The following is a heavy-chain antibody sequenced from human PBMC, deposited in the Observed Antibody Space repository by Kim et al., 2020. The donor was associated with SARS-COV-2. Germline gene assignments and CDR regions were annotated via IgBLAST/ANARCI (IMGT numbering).Heavy chain of an antibody. CDR3: ARSVTGRGSTVHWFDP. Sequence: ASVKVSCKASGYTFTTYAMQWVRQAPGQRLEWLGWINAENGDTKYSQKFRGRVTLTRDTSASTAYMELSSLRSEDTAVYYCARSVTGRGSTVHWFDPWGQGTLVTVSS. V-gene: IGHV1-3*01. CDR1: GYTFTTYA. CDR2: INAENGDT. D-gene: IGHD1-1*01. J-gene: IGHJ5*02.